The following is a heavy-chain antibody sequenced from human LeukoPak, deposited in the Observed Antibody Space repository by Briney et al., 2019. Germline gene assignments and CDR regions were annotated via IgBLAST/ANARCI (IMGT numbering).Heavy chain of an antibody. D-gene: IGHD3-22*01. CDR1: GFTVSSNY. Sequence: GGSLRLSCAASGFTVSSNYMSWVRQAPGKGLEWVSVIYSGGSTYYADSVKGRFTISIDNSKNTLYLQMNSLRAEDTAVYYCARDGAYYYDSSGQKPFDYWGQGTLVTVSS. CDR3: ARDGAYYYDSSGQKPFDY. CDR2: IYSGGST. V-gene: IGHV3-53*01. J-gene: IGHJ4*02.